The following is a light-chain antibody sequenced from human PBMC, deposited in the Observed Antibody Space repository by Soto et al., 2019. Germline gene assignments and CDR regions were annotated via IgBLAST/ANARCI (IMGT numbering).Light chain of an antibody. J-gene: IGLJ1*01. CDR2: EVS. CDR3: SSYTSSSTYV. V-gene: IGLV2-14*01. Sequence: QSALTQPASVSGSPGQSITISCTGTSSDVGTYNYVSWYQQHPGKAPKLMIYEVSNRPSGVSNRFSGSKSANTASLTISGLQAEDEADYYCSSYTSSSTYVFGTGTRSPS. CDR1: SSDVGTYNY.